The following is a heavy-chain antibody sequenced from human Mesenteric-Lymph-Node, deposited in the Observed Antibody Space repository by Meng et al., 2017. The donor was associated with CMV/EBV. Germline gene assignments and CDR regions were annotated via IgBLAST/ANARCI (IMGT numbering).Heavy chain of an antibody. Sequence: GGSLRLSCAASGFTFSTYSMNWVRQAPGKGLEWVSIIYADQSGSSTYYAGSAEGRFTISRDDSKNTVDLQMTGLTREDTAIYYCAKTLTISGMLRQYYYFDHWGHGTLVTVSS. CDR3: AKTLTISGMLRQYYYFDH. CDR1: GFTFSTYS. D-gene: IGHD3-3*01. J-gene: IGHJ4*01. V-gene: IGHV3-NL1*01. CDR2: IYADQSGSST.